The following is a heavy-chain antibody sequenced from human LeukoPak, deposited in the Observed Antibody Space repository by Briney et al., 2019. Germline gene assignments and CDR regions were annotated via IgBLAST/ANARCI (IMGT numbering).Heavy chain of an antibody. V-gene: IGHV1-2*02. CDR1: GYTFTGYY. Sequence: ASVKVSCKASGYTFTGYYMHWVRQAPGQGREGMGWINPNSGGTNHAQKYQGRVTMTRDASISTAYMELSRLRSDDTAVYYCARDYGKTVVTPDYWGQGTLVTVSS. CDR3: ARDYGKTVVTPDY. J-gene: IGHJ4*02. D-gene: IGHD4-23*01. CDR2: INPNSGGT.